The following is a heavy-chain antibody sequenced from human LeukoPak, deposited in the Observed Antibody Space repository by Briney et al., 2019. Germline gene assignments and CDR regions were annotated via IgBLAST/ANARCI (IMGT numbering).Heavy chain of an antibody. V-gene: IGHV3-23*01. CDR1: GFTFSSYA. CDR3: ARGRSEVATGLIDDY. CDR2: IRDSGSST. D-gene: IGHD5-12*01. Sequence: GGALRLSCAASGFTFSSYAMSWVRQAPGKGLEWVSAIRDSGSSTHYADSVKGRFTISRDNSKNTLYLQMNSLRAEDTAVYYCARGRSEVATGLIDDYRGQGTLVTVSS. J-gene: IGHJ4*02.